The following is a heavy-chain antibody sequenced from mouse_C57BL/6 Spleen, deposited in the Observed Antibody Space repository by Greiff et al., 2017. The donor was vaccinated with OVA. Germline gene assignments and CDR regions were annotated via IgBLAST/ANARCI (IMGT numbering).Heavy chain of an antibody. CDR1: GYTFTSYW. V-gene: IGHV1-55*01. Sequence: VQLQQPGAELVKPGASVKMSCKASGYTFTSYWITWVKQRPGQGLEWIGDIYPGSGSTNYNEKFKSKATLTVDTSSSTAYMQLSSLTSEDSAVYYCARYDYAPNAMDYWGQGTSVTVSS. J-gene: IGHJ4*01. CDR3: ARYDYAPNAMDY. D-gene: IGHD2-4*01. CDR2: IYPGSGST.